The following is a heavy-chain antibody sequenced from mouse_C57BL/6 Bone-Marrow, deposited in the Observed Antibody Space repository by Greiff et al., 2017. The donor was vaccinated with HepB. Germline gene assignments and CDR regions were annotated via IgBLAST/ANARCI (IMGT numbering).Heavy chain of an antibody. D-gene: IGHD4-1*01. CDR3: TRGGAGNWGLFDY. J-gene: IGHJ2*01. V-gene: IGHV1-15*01. CDR2: IDPETGGT. CDR1: GYTFTDYE. Sequence: QVQLQQSGAELVRPGASVTLSCKASGYTFTDYEMHWVKQTPVHGLEWIGAIDPETGGTAYNQKFKGKAILTADKSSSTAYMELRSLTSEDSAVYYCTRGGAGNWGLFDYWGQGTTLTVSS.